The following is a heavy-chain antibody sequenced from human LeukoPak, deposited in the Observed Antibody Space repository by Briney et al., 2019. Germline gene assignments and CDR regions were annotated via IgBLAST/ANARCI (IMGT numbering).Heavy chain of an antibody. D-gene: IGHD1-26*01. J-gene: IGHJ3*02. CDR2: TRNEANIYTT. Sequence: GGSLRLSCAASGYIFSDHYMDWVRQAPGKGLEWVGRTRNEANIYTTKYAASVKGRFTISRDDSKNSLYLQMNSLKTEDTAVYYCASPVGATTVRAFDIWGQGTMVTVSS. V-gene: IGHV3-72*01. CDR3: ASPVGATTVRAFDI. CDR1: GYIFSDHY.